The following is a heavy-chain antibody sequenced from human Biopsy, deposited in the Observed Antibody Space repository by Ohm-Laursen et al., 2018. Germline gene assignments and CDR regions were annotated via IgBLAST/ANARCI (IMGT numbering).Heavy chain of an antibody. Sequence: ASVKASRKASGYSFTGYHAHWARHAPGHGLEWMGWINAKTGDTNYAQKFQGRVTMTRDTSISTAYVDLSSLRSEETAVYYCTRGGYYYDSLDYYYWFDPWGQGTLVTVSS. D-gene: IGHD3-22*01. V-gene: IGHV1-2*02. J-gene: IGHJ5*02. CDR3: TRGGYYYDSLDYYYWFDP. CDR1: GYSFTGYH. CDR2: INAKTGDT.